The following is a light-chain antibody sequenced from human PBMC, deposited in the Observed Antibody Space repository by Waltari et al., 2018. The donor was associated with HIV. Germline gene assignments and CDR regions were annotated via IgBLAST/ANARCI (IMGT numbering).Light chain of an antibody. J-gene: IGKJ1*01. V-gene: IGKV3D-15*03. Sequence: EIVMTQSPVTLSVSPGERATLSCRASQNIGNKIVWYQRRPGQSPWLVIFATSVRATGIPTRFSGSGSGTDFALTITTLQPEDYGMYYCQQYNGSWTFGRGTRVE. CDR1: QNIGNK. CDR3: QQYNGSWT. CDR2: ATS.